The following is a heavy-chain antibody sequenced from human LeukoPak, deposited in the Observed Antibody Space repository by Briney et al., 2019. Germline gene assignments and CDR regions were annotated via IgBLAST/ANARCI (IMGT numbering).Heavy chain of an antibody. CDR3: ARDAPNWGGAFDS. Sequence: PGGSLRLSCAASGFTFSSYAMNWVRQAPGKGLEWVSCITGSSDYIEYAESVKGRFTISRDNAKNSLYLEMNSLKAEDTAVYYCARDAPNWGGAFDSWGQGTMVTVSS. CDR2: ITGSSDYI. D-gene: IGHD7-27*01. J-gene: IGHJ3*02. CDR1: GFTFSSYA. V-gene: IGHV3-21*01.